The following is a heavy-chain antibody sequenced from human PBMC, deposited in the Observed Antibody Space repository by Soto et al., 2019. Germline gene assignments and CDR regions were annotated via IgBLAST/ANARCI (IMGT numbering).Heavy chain of an antibody. CDR3: ARGYYDSSGYPRPPPNAFDI. V-gene: IGHV3-48*03. D-gene: IGHD3-22*01. CDR2: ISSSGSTI. Sequence: GGSLRLSCAASGFTFSSYEMNWVRQAPGKGLEWVSYISSSGSTIYYADSVKGRFTISRDNAKNSLYLQMNSLRAEDTAVYYCARGYYDSSGYPRPPPNAFDIWGQGTMVTVSS. J-gene: IGHJ3*02. CDR1: GFTFSSYE.